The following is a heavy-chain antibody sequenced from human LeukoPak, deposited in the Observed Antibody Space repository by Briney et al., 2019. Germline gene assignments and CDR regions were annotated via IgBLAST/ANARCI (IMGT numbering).Heavy chain of an antibody. CDR1: GYTFTGYY. Sequence: GASVKVSCKASGYTFTGYYMHWVRQATGPGLEWMGWMNPNSGNTGYAQKFQGRVTMTRNTSISTAYMELSSLRSEDTAVYYCAREVRFGEGPRSNYYYYMDVWGKGTTVTISS. D-gene: IGHD3-10*01. CDR3: AREVRFGEGPRSNYYYYMDV. J-gene: IGHJ6*03. CDR2: MNPNSGNT. V-gene: IGHV1-8*02.